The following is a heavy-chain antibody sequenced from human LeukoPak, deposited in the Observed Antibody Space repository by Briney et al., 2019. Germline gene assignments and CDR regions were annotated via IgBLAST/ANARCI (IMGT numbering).Heavy chain of an antibody. D-gene: IGHD3-10*01. CDR1: GYSFTDYW. V-gene: IGHV5-51*01. J-gene: IGHJ3*02. Sequence: GESLQISSKASGYSFTDYWIGWVRQMPGEGLQWMGIIYPDDSDIRYSPSFQGQVTISADKSIITAYLQWSSLKASDTAMYYCARHGRGSRSPNAFDIWGQGTMVSVSS. CDR3: ARHGRGSRSPNAFDI. CDR2: IYPDDSDI.